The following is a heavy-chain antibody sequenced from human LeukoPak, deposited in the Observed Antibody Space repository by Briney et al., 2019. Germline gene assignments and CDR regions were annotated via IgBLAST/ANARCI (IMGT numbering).Heavy chain of an antibody. J-gene: IGHJ6*02. D-gene: IGHD3-22*01. Sequence: ASETLSLTCAVYGGSFSGYYWSWIRQPPGKGLEWIGEINHSGSTNYNPSLKSRVTISVDTSKNQFSLKLSSVTAADTAVYYCARDDSSGYYPTGMDVWGQGTTVTVSS. CDR3: ARDDSSGYYPTGMDV. CDR2: INHSGST. CDR1: GGSFSGYY. V-gene: IGHV4-34*09.